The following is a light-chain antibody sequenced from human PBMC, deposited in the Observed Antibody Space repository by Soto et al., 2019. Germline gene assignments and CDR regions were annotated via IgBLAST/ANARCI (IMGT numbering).Light chain of an antibody. CDR3: NSYTGRSSRYL. J-gene: IGLJ1*01. Sequence: QSALTQPASVSGSPGQSITISCTGTNSDVGTYNYVSWYQQHPGKAPKLMIYDVSIRPSAVSDRFSGSTSGNTVSLTISGLRAVDEADYGCNSYTGRSSRYLFGTGTKGTV. CDR1: NSDVGTYNY. V-gene: IGLV2-14*03. CDR2: DVS.